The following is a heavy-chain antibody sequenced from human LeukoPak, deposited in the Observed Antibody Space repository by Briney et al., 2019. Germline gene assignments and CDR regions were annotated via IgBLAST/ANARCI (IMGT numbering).Heavy chain of an antibody. CDR2: IGSGADL. V-gene: IGHV3-23*01. Sequence: GGSLRLSCVGSGFAFGVHAMSWVRQAPGKGPEWVATIGSGADLFYAESVKGRFTISRDDPRNAVWLQMNSLRAEDTALYYCAKDWTPHNRVYDCLDAWGQGTQVTVSS. J-gene: IGHJ5*02. CDR1: GFAFGVHA. CDR3: AKDWTPHNRVYDCLDA. D-gene: IGHD3-16*01.